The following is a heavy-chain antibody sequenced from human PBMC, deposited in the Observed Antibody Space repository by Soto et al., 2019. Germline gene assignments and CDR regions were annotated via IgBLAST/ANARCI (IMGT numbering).Heavy chain of an antibody. CDR1: GYTFTSYY. Sequence: ASVKVSCKASGYTFTSYYMHWVRQAPGQGLEWMGIINPSGGSTSYAQKFQGRVTMTRDTSTSTVYMELSSLRSEDTAVYYCARGQGYCSGGSCPDYYYYGMDVWGQGTTVTVSS. D-gene: IGHD2-15*01. V-gene: IGHV1-46*01. J-gene: IGHJ6*02. CDR3: ARGQGYCSGGSCPDYYYYGMDV. CDR2: INPSGGST.